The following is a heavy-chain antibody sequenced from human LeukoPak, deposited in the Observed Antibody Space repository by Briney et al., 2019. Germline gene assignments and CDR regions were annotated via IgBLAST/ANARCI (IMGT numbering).Heavy chain of an antibody. J-gene: IGHJ4*02. D-gene: IGHD3-10*01. CDR2: ISWDGGST. CDR3: AKDWGYDYYGSGSFDY. V-gene: IGHV3-43*01. Sequence: PGGSLRLSCAASGFTFDDYTMHWVRQAPGKGLEWVSLISWDGGSTYYADSVKGRFTVSRDNSKNSLYLQMNSLRTEDTALYYCAKDWGYDYYGSGSFDYWGQGTLVTVSS. CDR1: GFTFDDYT.